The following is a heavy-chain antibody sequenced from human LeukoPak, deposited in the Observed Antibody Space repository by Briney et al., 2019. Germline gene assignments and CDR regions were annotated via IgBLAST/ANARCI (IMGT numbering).Heavy chain of an antibody. D-gene: IGHD3-10*01. CDR1: VYTVTGYY. Sequence: ASVKVSCKSSVYTVTGYYMHWVRQAPGQGLEWMGLINPNSGGTNYAQKFQGRVTMTRDTSISTAYTELSRLRSDDTAVYYCARDLFIGGSPYFDYWGQGTLVIVCS. CDR2: INPNSGGT. J-gene: IGHJ4*02. V-gene: IGHV1-2*02. CDR3: ARDLFIGGSPYFDY.